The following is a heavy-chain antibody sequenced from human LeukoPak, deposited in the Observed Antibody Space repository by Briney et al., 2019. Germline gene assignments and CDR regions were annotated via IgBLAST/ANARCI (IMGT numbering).Heavy chain of an antibody. CDR2: LNSSGGST. CDR3: ARDRWELPYYFDY. Sequence: EASVKVSCTTSGYIFTDYYIHWVRQAPGQGLEWMGILNSSGGSTTYAQKFQGRITMTRDASTSTVYMELRSLRSEDTAVYYCARDRWELPYYFDYWGQGTLVTVSS. CDR1: GYIFTDYY. J-gene: IGHJ4*02. D-gene: IGHD1-26*01. V-gene: IGHV1-46*01.